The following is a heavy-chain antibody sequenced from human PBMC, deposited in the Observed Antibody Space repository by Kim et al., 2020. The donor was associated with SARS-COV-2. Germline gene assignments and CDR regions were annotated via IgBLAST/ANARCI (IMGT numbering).Heavy chain of an antibody. CDR3: ARGGGSGFYYG. Sequence: SETLSLTCNVSGGSISSYYWSWIRQPPGKGLEWIGYICYSGSTNYNPSLKSRATISIDTSKNQFSLRLSSVTAADTAVYYCARGGGSGFYYGWGQGALVTVSS. V-gene: IGHV4-59*01. CDR2: ICYSGST. J-gene: IGHJ4*02. CDR1: GGSISSYY. D-gene: IGHD3-22*01.